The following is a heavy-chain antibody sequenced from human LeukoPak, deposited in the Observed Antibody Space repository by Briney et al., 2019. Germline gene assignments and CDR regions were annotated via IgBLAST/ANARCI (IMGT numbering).Heavy chain of an antibody. CDR2: IYYSGST. Sequence: SETLSLTCVVSGGSISSYYWSWIRQPPGKGLEWIGYIYYSGSTNYNPSLKSRVTISVDTSKNQFSLKLSSVTAADTAVYYCARDGDAFDIWGQGTMVTVSS. CDR3: ARDGDAFDI. CDR1: GGSISSYY. V-gene: IGHV4-59*01. J-gene: IGHJ3*02.